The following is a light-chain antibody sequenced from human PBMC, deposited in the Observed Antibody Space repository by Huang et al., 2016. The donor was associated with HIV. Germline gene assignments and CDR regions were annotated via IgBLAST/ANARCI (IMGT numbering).Light chain of an antibody. CDR1: QSVRSY. CDR3: QQRSAWPLT. Sequence: IVLTQSPATLSLSPGERATLSCRASQSVRSYLASYQQKPGQAPRLLIYDASNRATCIPARFRGSWSGTDFTLTISNLQSEDFAVYYCQQRSAWPLTFGGGTKVEI. V-gene: IGKV3-11*01. J-gene: IGKJ4*01. CDR2: DAS.